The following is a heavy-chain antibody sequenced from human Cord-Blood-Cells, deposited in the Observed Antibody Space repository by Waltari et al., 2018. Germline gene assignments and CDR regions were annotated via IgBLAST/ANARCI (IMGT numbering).Heavy chain of an antibody. V-gene: IGHV4-34*01. CDR2: INHSGST. Sequence: QVQLQQWGAGLLKPSETLSLTCAVYGGSFSGYYWSWIRQPPGKGLEWIGEINHSGSTNYNPSLKSRVTISVDTSKNQFSLKLSSVTAADTAVYYCASITHYYDSSGYYEYFQHWDQGTLVTVSS. CDR1: GGSFSGYY. J-gene: IGHJ1*01. CDR3: ASITHYYDSSGYYEYFQH. D-gene: IGHD3-22*01.